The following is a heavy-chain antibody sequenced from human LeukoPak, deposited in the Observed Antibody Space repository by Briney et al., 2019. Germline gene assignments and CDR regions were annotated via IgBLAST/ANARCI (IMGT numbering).Heavy chain of an antibody. CDR3: ARMYSSSSGYYYYYMDI. CDR2: INPNSGGT. D-gene: IGHD6-6*01. V-gene: IGHV1-2*02. Sequence: VASVKVSCKASGYTFTSYDINWVRQATGQGLEWMGWINPNSGGTNYAQKFQGRVTMTRDTSISTAYMELSRLRSDDTAVYYCARMYSSSSGYYYYYMDIWGKGTTVTVSS. J-gene: IGHJ6*03. CDR1: GYTFTSYD.